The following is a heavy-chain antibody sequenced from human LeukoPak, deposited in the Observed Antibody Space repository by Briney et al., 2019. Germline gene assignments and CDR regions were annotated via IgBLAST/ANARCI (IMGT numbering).Heavy chain of an antibody. CDR2: ISGSGGST. Sequence: GGSLRLSCAASGFTFSSYAMHWVRQAPGKGLEWVSAISGSGGSTYYADSVKGRFTISRDNSKNTLYLQMNSLRAEDTAVYYCARDMYYGSGTPMQYGMDVWGQGTTVTVSS. CDR3: ARDMYYGSGTPMQYGMDV. CDR1: GFTFSSYA. D-gene: IGHD3-10*01. V-gene: IGHV3-23*01. J-gene: IGHJ6*02.